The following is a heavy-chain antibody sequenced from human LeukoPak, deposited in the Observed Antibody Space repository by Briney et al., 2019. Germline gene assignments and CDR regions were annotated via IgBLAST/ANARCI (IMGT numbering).Heavy chain of an antibody. V-gene: IGHV3-74*02. CDR3: ARVCSGGSCDSIGAFDI. D-gene: IGHD2-15*01. CDR2: INSDGSST. CDR1: GSTFSSYA. Sequence: SGGGVVQPGRSLRRSCAASGSTFSSYAMHWVRQAPGKGLVWVSRINSDGSSTSYADSVKGRFTISRDNAKNTLYLQMNSLRAEDTAVYYCARVCSGGSCDSIGAFDIWGQGTMVTVSS. J-gene: IGHJ3*02.